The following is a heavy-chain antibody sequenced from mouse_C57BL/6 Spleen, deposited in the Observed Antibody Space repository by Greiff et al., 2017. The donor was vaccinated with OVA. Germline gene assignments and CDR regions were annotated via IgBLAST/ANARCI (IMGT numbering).Heavy chain of an antibody. V-gene: IGHV1-42*01. J-gene: IGHJ1*03. CDR2: INPSTGGT. CDR1: GYSFTGYY. CDR3: ARYGYYPLWYVDV. Sequence: VQLKQSGPELVKPGASVKISCKASGYSFTGYYMNWVKQSPEKSLEWIGEINPSTGGTTYNQKFKAKATLTVDKSSSTAYMQLKSLTAEDSAVYDCARYGYYPLWYVDVWGTGTTVTVSS. D-gene: IGHD2-3*01.